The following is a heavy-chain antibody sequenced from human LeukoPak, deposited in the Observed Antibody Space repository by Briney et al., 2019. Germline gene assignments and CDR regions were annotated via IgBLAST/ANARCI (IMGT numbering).Heavy chain of an antibody. CDR3: ARALAVAGTQPGDY. D-gene: IGHD6-19*01. Sequence: GEINHRGSTNYNPSLKSRVTISVDTSKNQFSLKLSSVTAADTAVYYCARALAVAGTQPGDYWGQGTLVTVSS. J-gene: IGHJ4*02. V-gene: IGHV4-34*01. CDR2: INHRGST.